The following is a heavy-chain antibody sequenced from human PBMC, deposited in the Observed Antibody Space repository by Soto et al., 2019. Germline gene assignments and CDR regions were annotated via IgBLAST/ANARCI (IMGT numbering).Heavy chain of an antibody. CDR3: VKVVGSSGWSDAFDI. J-gene: IGHJ3*02. V-gene: IGHV3-64D*06. CDR2: ISSNGGST. D-gene: IGHD6-19*01. Sequence: GGSLRLSCAASGFTFSSYAMHWVRQAPGKGLEYVSAISSNGGSTYYADSVKGRFTISRDNSKNTLYLQMSSLRAEDTAVYYCVKVVGSSGWSDAFDIWGQGTMVTVSS. CDR1: GFTFSSYA.